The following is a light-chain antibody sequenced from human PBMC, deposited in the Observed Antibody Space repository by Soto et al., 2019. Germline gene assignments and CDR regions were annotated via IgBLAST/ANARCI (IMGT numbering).Light chain of an antibody. V-gene: IGKV1-39*01. CDR3: QQSYSFPYT. Sequence: DFQVNQSPSSLSASVGDRVSITCRASQSVSTFLNWYQQKPGKAPHLLIYAASSLQRGVPSRFSGSGAGTDFTLTISSLQPEDFASYYCQQSYSFPYTFGQGTKLEIK. CDR2: AAS. CDR1: QSVSTF. J-gene: IGKJ2*01.